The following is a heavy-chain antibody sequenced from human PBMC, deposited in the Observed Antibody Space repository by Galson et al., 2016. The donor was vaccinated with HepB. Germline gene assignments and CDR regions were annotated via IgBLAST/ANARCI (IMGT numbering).Heavy chain of an antibody. D-gene: IGHD3-22*01. CDR3: ASGYYFSSYFDF. Sequence: QKFQDRVTLTRDTSTSTVYMELSSLTSEDPAVYYCASGYYFSSYFDFWGQGTLVTVSS. V-gene: IGHV1-46*01. J-gene: IGHJ4*02.